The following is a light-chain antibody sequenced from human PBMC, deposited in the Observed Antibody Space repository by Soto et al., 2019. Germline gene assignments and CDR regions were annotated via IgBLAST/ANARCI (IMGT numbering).Light chain of an antibody. CDR3: QQYGSSPPYT. CDR1: QSVSNNY. CDR2: GSS. Sequence: EVALTQSPGTLSLSPGERATLSCRASQSVSNNYFAWYQQKPGQAPRLLIFGSSDRATGIPDRFSGSGSGTDFTLTISRLEPEDFAGYYCQQYGSSPPYTFGQGTKLEIK. J-gene: IGKJ2*01. V-gene: IGKV3-20*01.